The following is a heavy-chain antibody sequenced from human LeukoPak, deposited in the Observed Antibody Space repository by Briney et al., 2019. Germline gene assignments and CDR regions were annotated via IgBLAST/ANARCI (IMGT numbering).Heavy chain of an antibody. CDR1: GFTFGDYA. CDR3: TRDPYGDYARYFDY. Sequence: PGGSLRLSCTASGFTFGDYAMSWFRQAPGKGLERIGFIRTEPYGWATEYAASVKGRFTISRDDSKGIAYLQMNSLKTEDTAVYYCTRDPYGDYARYFDYWGQGTLVTVSS. V-gene: IGHV3-49*03. J-gene: IGHJ4*02. CDR2: IRTEPYGWAT. D-gene: IGHD4-17*01.